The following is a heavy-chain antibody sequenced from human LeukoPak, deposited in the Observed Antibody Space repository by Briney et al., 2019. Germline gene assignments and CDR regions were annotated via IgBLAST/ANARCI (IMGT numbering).Heavy chain of an antibody. J-gene: IGHJ4*02. V-gene: IGHV1-3*01. D-gene: IGHD5-24*01. CDR1: GYIFTPHH. CDR3: AMSVEMPPIPSFDY. CDR2: VSAANNP. Sequence: ASVKVSCKTSGYIFTPHHIHWMRQAPGQGLELLGWVSAANNPEYSQKFQGRVVITRDASGTTSYLELNSLRSEDTAVYYCAMSVEMPPIPSFDYWGQGTLVTVSS.